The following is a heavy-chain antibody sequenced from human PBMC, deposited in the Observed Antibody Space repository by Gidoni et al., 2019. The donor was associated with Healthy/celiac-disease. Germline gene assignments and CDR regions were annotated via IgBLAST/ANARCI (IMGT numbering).Heavy chain of an antibody. CDR1: GFTFSSDS. V-gene: IGHV3-21*01. Sequence: EVQLVESGGGLVKPGGSLRLSCAASGFTFSSDSMNWVCQAPGKGLEWVSSISSSSSYIYYADSVKGRFTISRDNAKNSLSLQMNSLRAEDTAVYYCARDLPRLGELSYAFDYWGQGTLVTVSS. CDR2: ISSSSSYI. J-gene: IGHJ4*02. CDR3: ARDLPRLGELSYAFDY. D-gene: IGHD3-16*02.